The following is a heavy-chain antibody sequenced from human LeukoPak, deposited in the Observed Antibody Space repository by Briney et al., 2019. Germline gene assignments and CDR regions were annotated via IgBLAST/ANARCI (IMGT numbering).Heavy chain of an antibody. CDR1: GFTSSDYD. D-gene: IGHD1-1*01. J-gene: IGHJ4*02. V-gene: IGHV3-13*01. Sequence: GGSLRLSCAASGFTSSDYDMHWVRQATGKGLEWVSAIGTAGDTYYTGSVKGRFTISRENVKNSLYLQMNSLRAGDTAVYYCARVAKERVGGVYYFDYWGQGTLVTVSS. CDR3: ARVAKERVGGVYYFDY. CDR2: IGTAGDT.